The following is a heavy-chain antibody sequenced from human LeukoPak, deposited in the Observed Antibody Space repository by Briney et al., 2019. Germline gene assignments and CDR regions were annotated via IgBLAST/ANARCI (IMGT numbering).Heavy chain of an antibody. CDR2: ISSSSTYI. V-gene: IGHV3-21*06. Sequence: PGGSLRLSCAASGFTFSSYSLNWVRQAPGKGLEWVSSISSSSTYIYYAASVKGRFTISRDNANNSLYLQMNSLRAEDTAVYYCARGTGAGLVQAYYFDYWGQGTLVTVSS. CDR3: ARGTGAGLVQAYYFDY. CDR1: GFTFSSYS. J-gene: IGHJ4*02. D-gene: IGHD3/OR15-3a*01.